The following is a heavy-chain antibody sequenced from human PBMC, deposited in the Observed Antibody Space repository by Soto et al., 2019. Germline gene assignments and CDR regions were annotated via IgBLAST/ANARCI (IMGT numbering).Heavy chain of an antibody. J-gene: IGHJ2*01. CDR1: GFTFSSYA. CDR2: ISGSGGST. Sequence: EVQLLESGGGLVQPGGSLRLSCAASGFTFSSYAMNWVRQAPGKGLEWVSVISGSGGSTYYADAVKGRFTISRDNSKNTLYMQMNCLRVEDTAVYYCAKRTVGWYCERWGLGTLVTVSS. V-gene: IGHV3-23*01. D-gene: IGHD4-17*01. CDR3: AKRTVGWYCER.